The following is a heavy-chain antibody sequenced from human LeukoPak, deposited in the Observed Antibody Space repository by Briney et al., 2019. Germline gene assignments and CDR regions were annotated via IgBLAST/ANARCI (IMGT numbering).Heavy chain of an antibody. Sequence: ASVKVSCKASGYTFTSYAMHWVRQAPGQRLEWMGWINAGNGNTKYSQKFQGRVTITRDTSASTAYMELSSLRSEDTAVYYCARAEDIVVVPAAKNYYYGMDVWGKGTTVTVSS. CDR2: INAGNGNT. CDR3: ARAEDIVVVPAAKNYYYGMDV. V-gene: IGHV1-3*01. CDR1: GYTFTSYA. J-gene: IGHJ6*04. D-gene: IGHD2-2*01.